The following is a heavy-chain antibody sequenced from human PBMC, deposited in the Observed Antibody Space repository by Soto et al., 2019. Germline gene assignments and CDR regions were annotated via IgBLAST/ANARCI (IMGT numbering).Heavy chain of an antibody. D-gene: IGHD3-10*01. CDR3: VTSPRESFFYS. J-gene: IGHJ4*02. V-gene: IGHV3-53*01. Sequence: EVQLVESGGGLLQPGGSLRLSCAASGFSVVSHYMSWVRQAPGKGLEWVSGIYTGETRYYEDSVKGRFTVSRDKSKNTLHLQMDSLQAEYTLDYYCVTSPRESFFYSWAQGALVSVSS. CDR2: IYTGETR. CDR1: GFSVVSHY.